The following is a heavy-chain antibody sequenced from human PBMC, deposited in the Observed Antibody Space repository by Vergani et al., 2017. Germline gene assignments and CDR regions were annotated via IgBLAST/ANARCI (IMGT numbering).Heavy chain of an antibody. CDR1: GFTFSSYW. D-gene: IGHD5-24*01. J-gene: IGHJ4*02. Sequence: ELQLVESGGGLVQPGGSLRLSCEASGFTFSSYWMSWVRQAPGKGLEWVANIKEDGSVKYYVDSVKGRFTISRDNAKNSLYLQMNSLRAEDTAVYYCARDFSDGGDWGQGTLVTVSS. CDR2: IKEDGSVK. V-gene: IGHV3-7*01. CDR3: ARDFSDGGD.